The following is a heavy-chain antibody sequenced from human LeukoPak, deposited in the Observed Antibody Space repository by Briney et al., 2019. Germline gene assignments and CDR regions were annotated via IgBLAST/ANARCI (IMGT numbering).Heavy chain of an antibody. Sequence: PGGSLRLSCAASGFTFSSYSMNWVRPAPGQWLELVSSISSRSSYIYYADSVKGRFTTSRDNGKNSLYLQMNSLRAEDTAVYYCARAIYGGNSLGFDYWGQGTLVTVSS. J-gene: IGHJ4*02. CDR3: ARAIYGGNSLGFDY. V-gene: IGHV3-21*01. D-gene: IGHD4-23*01. CDR2: ISSRSSYI. CDR1: GFTFSSYS.